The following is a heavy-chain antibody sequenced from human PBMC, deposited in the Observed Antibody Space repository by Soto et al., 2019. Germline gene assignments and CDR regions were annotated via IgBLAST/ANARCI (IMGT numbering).Heavy chain of an antibody. V-gene: IGHV6-1*01. CDR3: ARVHCSAGTCLDGMDF. CDR2: IYYRSKWFH. D-gene: IGHD2-15*01. J-gene: IGHJ6*02. Sequence: SQTLSLTCVISGDSVSSNGACWNWIRQSPSRGLQWLGRIYYRSKWFHDYAASVESRMAINPDTSRNQFSLQLNYVTPEDTAVYYCARVHCSAGTCLDGMDFWGQGTTVTVSS. CDR1: GDSVSSNGAC.